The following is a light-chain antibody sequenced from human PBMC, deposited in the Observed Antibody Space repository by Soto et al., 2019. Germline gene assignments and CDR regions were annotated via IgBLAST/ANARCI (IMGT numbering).Light chain of an antibody. J-gene: IGKJ5*01. CDR1: QSVNRY. CDR3: QQREHWPPIT. V-gene: IGKV3-11*01. CDR2: DTS. Sequence: EVVLTQSPATLSLSPGERATLSCRASQSVNRYLAWYQQNPGQAPRLLIYDTSNRATGIPARFSGSGSGTDFTLTISSLEPEDFAVYYCQQREHWPPITFGQGTRLEIK.